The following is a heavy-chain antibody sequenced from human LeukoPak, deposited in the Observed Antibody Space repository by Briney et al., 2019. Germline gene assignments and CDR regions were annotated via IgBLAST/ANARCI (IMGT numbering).Heavy chain of an antibody. J-gene: IGHJ4*02. CDR2: IYYSGST. Sequence: SETLSLTCTVSGGSISSYYWSWIRQPPGKGLEWIGYIYYSGSTNYNPSLKSRVTISVDTSKNQFSLKLSSVTAADTAVYYCASSPLSYDSVDYWGQGTLVTVSS. D-gene: IGHD5-12*01. V-gene: IGHV4-59*08. CDR1: GGSISSYY. CDR3: ASSPLSYDSVDY.